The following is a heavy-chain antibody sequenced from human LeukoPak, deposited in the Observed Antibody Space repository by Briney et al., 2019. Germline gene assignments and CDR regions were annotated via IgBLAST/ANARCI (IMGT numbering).Heavy chain of an antibody. J-gene: IGHJ5*02. V-gene: IGHV3-9*01. CDR2: ISWNSGSI. CDR3: AKARIVGATWFDP. Sequence: PGGSLRLSCAASGFTFDDYAMHWVRQAPGKGLEWVSGISWNSGSIGYADSVKGRFTISRDNAKNSLYLQMNSLRAEDTALYYCAKARIVGATWFDPWGQGTLVTVSS. D-gene: IGHD1-26*01. CDR1: GFTFDDYA.